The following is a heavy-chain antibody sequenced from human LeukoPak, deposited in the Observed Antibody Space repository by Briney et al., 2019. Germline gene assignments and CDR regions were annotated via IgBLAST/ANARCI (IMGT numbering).Heavy chain of an antibody. CDR2: ISGYNGNT. V-gene: IGHV1-18*01. CDR1: GYTFTTYG. D-gene: IGHD5-12*01. CDR3: ARVLGDGYDPAHY. Sequence: ASVKVSCEASGYTFTTYGIGWVRQAPGQGLEWMGWISGYNGNTNYAQKFQGRVTMTTDTSTSTAYMELRSLRSDDTAMYYCARVLGDGYDPAHYWGQGTLVTVSS. J-gene: IGHJ4*02.